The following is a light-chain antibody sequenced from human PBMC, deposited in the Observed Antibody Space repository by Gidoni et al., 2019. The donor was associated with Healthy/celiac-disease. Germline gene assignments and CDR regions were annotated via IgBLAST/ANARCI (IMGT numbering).Light chain of an antibody. J-gene: IGKJ1*01. CDR1: KSISSY. CDR3: QQSYSTPWT. V-gene: IGKV1-39*01. CDR2: AAS. Sequence: DIQMTQSPSALSASVGDRVTITCRARKSISSYLNWNQQKPGKAPKLLIYAASSLQSGVPSRFSGSGSGTDFTLTISSLQPEDFATYYCQQSYSTPWTFXQXTKVEIK.